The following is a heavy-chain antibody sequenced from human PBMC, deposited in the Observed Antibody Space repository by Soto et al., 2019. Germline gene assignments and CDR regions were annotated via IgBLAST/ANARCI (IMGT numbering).Heavy chain of an antibody. CDR2: IIPLFGTT. CDR1: GDSFKNYA. J-gene: IGHJ4*02. CDR3: ARLDSTMITFDY. Sequence: QVQLVQSGAEVKKPGSSVKISCKTSGDSFKNYAIAWVRQVPGQGLEWTGSIIPLFGTTNYARIFEGRVTITADKSTTTVYMESCSLRSEDPAVYYCARLDSTMITFDYWGQGTLVTVSS. V-gene: IGHV1-69*06. D-gene: IGHD5-18*01.